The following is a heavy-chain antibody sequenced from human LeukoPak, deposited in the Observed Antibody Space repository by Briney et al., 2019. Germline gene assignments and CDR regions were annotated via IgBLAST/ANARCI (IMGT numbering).Heavy chain of an antibody. V-gene: IGHV4-34*01. CDR3: ARGARYFDWLLYNAFDI. Sequence: SETLSLTCGVYGGSFSGYYWSWIRQPPGKGLEWIGQINHSGSTYYNPSLKSRVTISVDTSKNQFSLKLSSVTAADTAVYYCARGARYFDWLLYNAFDIWGQGTMVTVSS. CDR2: INHSGST. D-gene: IGHD3-9*01. J-gene: IGHJ3*02. CDR1: GGSFSGYY.